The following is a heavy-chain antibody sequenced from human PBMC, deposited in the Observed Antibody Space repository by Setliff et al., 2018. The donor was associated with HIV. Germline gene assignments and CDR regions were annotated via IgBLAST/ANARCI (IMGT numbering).Heavy chain of an antibody. D-gene: IGHD3-3*01. J-gene: IGHJ6*02. CDR2: ISWDGGST. V-gene: IGHV3-43*01. Sequence: LRLSCAASGFTFDYYAMHWVRQAPGKGLEWVSLISWDGGSTYYADSVKGRFTITRDNAKNTLYLQMNSLTTEDTAVYDCTRLPPVVTGGGYYTEYYGMDVWGQGTTVTVSS. CDR3: TRLPPVVTGGGYYTEYYGMDV. CDR1: GFTFDYYA.